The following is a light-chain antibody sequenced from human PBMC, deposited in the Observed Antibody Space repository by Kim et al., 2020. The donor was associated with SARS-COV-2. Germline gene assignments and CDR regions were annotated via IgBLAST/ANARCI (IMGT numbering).Light chain of an antibody. CDR1: QDISNY. J-gene: IGKJ2*01. CDR3: QQYDNPPPEMYT. Sequence: VGDRVTITCQASQDISNYLNWYQQKPGKAPKLLIYDASNLETGVPSRFSGSGSGTDFTFTISSLQPEDIATYYCQQYDNPPPEMYTFGQGTKLEI. CDR2: DAS. V-gene: IGKV1-33*01.